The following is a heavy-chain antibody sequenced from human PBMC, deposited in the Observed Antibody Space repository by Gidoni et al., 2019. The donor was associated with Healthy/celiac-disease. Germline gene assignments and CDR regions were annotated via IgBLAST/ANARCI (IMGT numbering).Heavy chain of an antibody. V-gene: IGHV3-21*01. D-gene: IGHD2-8*01. CDR3: ARFPMVKLPYDAFDI. Sequence: EVQLVESGGGLVKPGGFLRLSCAASGFPFCSYSMNWVRQAPGKGLEWVSSISSSSSYIDYADSVKGRFTISRDNAKNSLYLQMNSLRAEDTAVYYCARFPMVKLPYDAFDIWGQGTMVTVSS. CDR1: GFPFCSYS. CDR2: ISSSSSYI. J-gene: IGHJ3*02.